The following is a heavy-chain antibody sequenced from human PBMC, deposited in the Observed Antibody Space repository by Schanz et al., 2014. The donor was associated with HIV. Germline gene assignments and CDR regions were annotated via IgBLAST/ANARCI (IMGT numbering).Heavy chain of an antibody. J-gene: IGHJ4*02. CDR1: GFIFKNYG. CDR3: ARDLYYFDY. CDR2: MWYDGSHK. V-gene: IGHV3-33*08. D-gene: IGHD2-8*01. Sequence: QVQLVESGGGVVQPGRSLRLSCAASGFIFKNYGMHWVRQAPGKGLEGGAAMWYDGSHKGYADSVKGRFTISRDNSKNTLYLQMNSLRAEDTAVYYCARDLYYFDYWGQGALVTVSS.